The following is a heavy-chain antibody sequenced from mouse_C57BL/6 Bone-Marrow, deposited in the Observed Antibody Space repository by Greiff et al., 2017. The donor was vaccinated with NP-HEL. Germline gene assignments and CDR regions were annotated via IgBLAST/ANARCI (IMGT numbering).Heavy chain of an antibody. CDR3: TNSNPAWFAY. Sequence: EVQLVESGGGLVQPGGSMKLSCVASGFTFSNYWMNWVRQSPEKGLEWVAQIRLKSDNYATHYAESVKGRFTISRDDSKSSVYLQMNNLRAEDTGIYYCTNSNPAWFAYWGQGTLVTVSA. J-gene: IGHJ3*01. V-gene: IGHV6-3*01. D-gene: IGHD2-5*01. CDR1: GFTFSNYW. CDR2: IRLKSDNYAT.